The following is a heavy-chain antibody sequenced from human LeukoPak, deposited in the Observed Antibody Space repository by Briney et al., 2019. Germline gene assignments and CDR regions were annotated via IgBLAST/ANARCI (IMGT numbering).Heavy chain of an antibody. V-gene: IGHV3-11*06. J-gene: IGHJ3*02. CDR2: INGSRSDT. D-gene: IGHD1-1*01. CDR3: ARDNEYAFDI. Sequence: GGSLRLSCAASGFTFSDYNMTWIRQAPGRGLEWISYINGSRSDTKYADSVKGRFTISRDNAKNSLYLQMNSLRDEETAVYYCARDNEYAFDIWGQGTMVTVSS. CDR1: GFTFSDYN.